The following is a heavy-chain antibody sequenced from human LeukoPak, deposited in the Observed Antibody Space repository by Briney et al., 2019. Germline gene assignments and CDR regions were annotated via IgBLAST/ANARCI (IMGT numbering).Heavy chain of an antibody. CDR2: ISGSGDST. CDR3: AKVPKWPLDHYYAMDV. CDR1: GFTFSTYA. Sequence: GGSLRLSCAASGFTFSTYAMSWVRQAPGKGLEWVSAISGSGDSTYYADPVKGRFTISRDNSKSTLYLQMNSLRAEDTAVYYCAKVPKWPLDHYYAMDVWGQGTTVTVSS. J-gene: IGHJ6*02. D-gene: IGHD5-12*01. V-gene: IGHV3-23*01.